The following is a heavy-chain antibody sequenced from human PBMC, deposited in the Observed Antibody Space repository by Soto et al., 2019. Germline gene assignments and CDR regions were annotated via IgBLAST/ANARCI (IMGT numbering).Heavy chain of an antibody. J-gene: IGHJ5*02. V-gene: IGHV4-39*01. CDR3: VGRSSLASVQVYFGEISNYNWFDP. CDR1: NGSISSAFSD. CDR2: IYHTGST. D-gene: IGHD3-10*01. Sequence: QLQLQESGPGLVKPSETLSLTGTVSNGSISSAFSDWGWIRQPPGKGLEWIGRIYHTGSTSYNPPRRGRVTISVDTSKNQSAMELSSVTAADTAVYFCVGRSSLASVQVYFGEISNYNWFDPWGQGTLVTVSS.